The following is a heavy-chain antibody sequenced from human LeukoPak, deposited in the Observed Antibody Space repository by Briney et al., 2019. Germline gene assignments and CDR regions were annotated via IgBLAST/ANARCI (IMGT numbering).Heavy chain of an antibody. CDR2: IYYSGST. J-gene: IGHJ3*02. V-gene: IGHV4-39*07. Sequence: PSETLSLTCTVSGGSISSSSYYWGWTRQPPGKGLEWIGSIYYSGSTYYNPSLKSRVTISVDTSKNQFSLKLSSVTAADTAVYYCARSHGSGPDAFDIWGQGTMVTVSS. CDR3: ARSHGSGPDAFDI. CDR1: GGSISSSSYY. D-gene: IGHD3-10*01.